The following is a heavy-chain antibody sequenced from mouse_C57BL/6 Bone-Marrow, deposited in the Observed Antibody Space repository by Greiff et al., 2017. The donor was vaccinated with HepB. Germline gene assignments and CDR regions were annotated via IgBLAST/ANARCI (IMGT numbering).Heavy chain of an antibody. CDR1: GYTFTSYW. Sequence: VQLQQPGAELVKPGASVKMSCKASGYTFTSYWITWVKQRPGQGLEWIGDIYPGSGSTNYNEKFKSKATLTVDTSSSTAYMQLSSLTSEDSAVYYCAREIYYYGSGAYWGQGTLVTVSA. D-gene: IGHD1-1*01. J-gene: IGHJ3*01. V-gene: IGHV1-55*01. CDR3: AREIYYYGSGAY. CDR2: IYPGSGST.